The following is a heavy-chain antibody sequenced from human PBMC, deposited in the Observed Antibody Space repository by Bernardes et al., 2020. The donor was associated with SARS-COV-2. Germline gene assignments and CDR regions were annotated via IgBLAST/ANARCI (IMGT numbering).Heavy chain of an antibody. Sequence: SETLSLTCAVYGGSFSGYYWSWIRQPPGKGLEWIGEINHSGSTNYNPSLKSRVTISVDTSKNQFSLKLSSVTAADTAVYYCARGRGRHSSSWYPYYYYGMDVWGQGTTVTVSS. J-gene: IGHJ6*02. CDR2: INHSGST. D-gene: IGHD6-13*01. CDR3: ARGRGRHSSSWYPYYYYGMDV. V-gene: IGHV4-34*01. CDR1: GGSFSGYY.